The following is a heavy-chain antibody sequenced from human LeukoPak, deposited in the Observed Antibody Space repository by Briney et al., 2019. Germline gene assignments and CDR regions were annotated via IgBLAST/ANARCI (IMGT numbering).Heavy chain of an antibody. CDR3: ARDGANCSSTSCYWYNWFDP. J-gene: IGHJ5*02. D-gene: IGHD2-2*01. CDR2: ISAYNGNT. CDR1: GYTFTSYG. V-gene: IGHV1-18*04. Sequence: ASVKVSCKASGYTFTSYGISWVRQAPGQGLEWMGWISAYNGNTNYAQKLQGRVTMTTDTSTSTACMELRSLRSDDTAVYYCARDGANCSSTSCYWYNWFDPWGQETLVTVSS.